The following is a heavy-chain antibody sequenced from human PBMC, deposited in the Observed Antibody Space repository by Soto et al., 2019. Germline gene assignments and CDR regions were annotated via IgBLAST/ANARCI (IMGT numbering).Heavy chain of an antibody. CDR2: ITSSRSNFT. CDR3: VRDRGYSGFFY. CDR1: GFTFSDYY. V-gene: IGHV3-11*06. D-gene: IGHD5-12*01. J-gene: IGHJ4*02. Sequence: RLSCAASGFTFSDYYMSWIRQAPGKGLEWVSYITSSRSNFTNYADSVKGRFTISRDNAKNSVYLQMDSLRVEDTAVYYCVRDRGYSGFFYWDQGALVTVSS.